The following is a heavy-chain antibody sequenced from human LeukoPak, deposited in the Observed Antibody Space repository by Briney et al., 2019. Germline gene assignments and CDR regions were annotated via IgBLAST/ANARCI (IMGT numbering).Heavy chain of an antibody. CDR1: GGTFSSNA. Sequence: ASVKVSCKASGGTFSSNAISWVRQAPGQGLEWMGGIIPIFGTANYAQKFQGRVTITADESTSTAYMELSSLRSEDTAVYYCARDRPGSIISLPDAFDIWGQGTMVTVSS. CDR3: ARDRPGSIISLPDAFDI. CDR2: IIPIFGTA. J-gene: IGHJ3*02. V-gene: IGHV1-69*13. D-gene: IGHD3-10*01.